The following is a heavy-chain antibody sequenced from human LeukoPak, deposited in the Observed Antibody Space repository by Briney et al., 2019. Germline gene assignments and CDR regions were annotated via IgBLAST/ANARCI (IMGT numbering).Heavy chain of an antibody. V-gene: IGHV4-39*01. Sequence: PSETLSLTCTVSGGSISSSSYYWGWIRQPPGKGLEWIGSIYYSGSTYYNPSLKSRVTISVDTSKNQFSLKLSSVTAADTAVYYCARHLANVRRGVNPRWFDPWGQGTLVTVSS. CDR3: ARHLANVRRGVNPRWFDP. D-gene: IGHD3-10*02. J-gene: IGHJ5*02. CDR2: IYYSGST. CDR1: GGSISSSSYY.